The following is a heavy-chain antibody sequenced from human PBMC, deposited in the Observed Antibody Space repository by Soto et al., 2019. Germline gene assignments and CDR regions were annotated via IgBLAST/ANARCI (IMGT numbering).Heavy chain of an antibody. D-gene: IGHD3-10*01. CDR1: GFTFSGRS. J-gene: IGHJ6*04. Sequence: EVQLVESGGGLVQPGGSLRLSCAASGFTFSGRSMHWVRQAPGKGLVWVSGIDNAGTDSTYADSVKGRFTSSRDNAKNTLYLQMNRRRVEDTAVYYCARGWFGPDVGGKGTTVTVSS. V-gene: IGHV3-74*01. CDR2: IDNAGTDS. CDR3: ARGWFGPDV.